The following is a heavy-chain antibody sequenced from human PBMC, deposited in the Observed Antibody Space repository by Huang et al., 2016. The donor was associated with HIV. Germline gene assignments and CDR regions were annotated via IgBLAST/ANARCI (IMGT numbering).Heavy chain of an antibody. J-gene: IGHJ4*02. CDR2: ISKSGNTV. CDR3: ARDRSTRADY. Sequence: EVLLVESGGGLVQPGGSLRLSCSGSGFPFGTYDMNWVRQAPGKGLQWVSYISKSGNTVYYTDSVKGRFTISRDNAKNSLFLQMNSLRVEDTAVYFCARDRSTRADYWGQGTLVTVSS. CDR1: GFPFGTYD. V-gene: IGHV3-48*01. D-gene: IGHD2-2*01.